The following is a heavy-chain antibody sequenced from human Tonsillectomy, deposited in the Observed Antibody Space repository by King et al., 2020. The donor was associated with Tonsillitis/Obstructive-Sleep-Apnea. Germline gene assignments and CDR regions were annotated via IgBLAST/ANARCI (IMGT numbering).Heavy chain of an antibody. CDR2: IYWDDDK. D-gene: IGHD3-3*01. Sequence: TLKESGPTLVKPTQTLTLTCTVSEFSLSTSGVGVGWIRQPPGKALEWLALIYWDDDKYYSPSLKSRLTSKNQVVITMTNMDPVDTATYYCAHTEWQPPGHFDYWGQGTLVTVSS. CDR1: EFSLSTSGVG. V-gene: IGHV2-5*02. CDR3: AHTEWQPPGHFDY. J-gene: IGHJ4*02.